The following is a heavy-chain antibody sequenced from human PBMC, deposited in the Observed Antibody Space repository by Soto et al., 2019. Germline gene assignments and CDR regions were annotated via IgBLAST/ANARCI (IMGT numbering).Heavy chain of an antibody. J-gene: IGHJ3*02. CDR3: ARQKDDSSGYYSRCLVGAFDI. V-gene: IGHV5-51*01. CDR2: IYPGDSDT. Sequence: PGESLKISCKGSGYSFTSYWIGWVRQMPGKGLEWMGIIYPGDSDTRCSPSFQGQVTISADKSISTAYLQWSSLKASDTAMYYCARQKDDSSGYYSRCLVGAFDIWGQGTMVTVSS. D-gene: IGHD3-22*01. CDR1: GYSFTSYW.